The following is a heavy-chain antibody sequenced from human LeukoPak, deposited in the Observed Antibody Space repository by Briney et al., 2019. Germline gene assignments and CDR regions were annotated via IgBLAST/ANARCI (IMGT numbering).Heavy chain of an antibody. Sequence: PSETLSLTCTVSGDSISGFYWSWIRQAAGKGLEWIGHIYTSGSTNYNPSLKSRVTMSVDMSKNQFSLKLSSVAAADTAVYYCARHGKYYYYYYMDVWGKGTTVTISS. V-gene: IGHV4-4*07. CDR2: IYTSGST. CDR3: ARHGKYYYYYYMDV. J-gene: IGHJ6*03. D-gene: IGHD1-26*01. CDR1: GDSISGFY.